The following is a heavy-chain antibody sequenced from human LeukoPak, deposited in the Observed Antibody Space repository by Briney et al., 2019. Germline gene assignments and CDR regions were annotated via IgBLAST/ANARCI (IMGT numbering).Heavy chain of an antibody. J-gene: IGHJ4*02. Sequence: ASVKVSCKASGSTFSEYYLHWVRQAPGQGLEWMGSINPKSGATTYAQKFQGRVTMTRDTSIITAYLELSRLTSDDTAVYYCQQLTRGYWGQGTLVTVSS. CDR1: GSTFSEYY. CDR3: QQLTRGY. CDR2: INPKSGAT. V-gene: IGHV1-2*02. D-gene: IGHD1-1*01.